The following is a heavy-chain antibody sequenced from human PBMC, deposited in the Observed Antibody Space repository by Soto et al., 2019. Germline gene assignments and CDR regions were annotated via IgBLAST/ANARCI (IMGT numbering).Heavy chain of an antibody. V-gene: IGHV3-23*01. CDR1: GFTFSSYA. Sequence: GGSLRLSCAASGFTFSSYAMSWVRQAPGKGLEWVSAISGSGGSTYYADSVKGRFTISRDNSKNTLYLQMNSLRAEDTAVYYCASDITMVRGAVGYFQHWGQGTLVTVSS. CDR2: ISGSGGST. J-gene: IGHJ1*01. CDR3: ASDITMVRGAVGYFQH. D-gene: IGHD3-10*01.